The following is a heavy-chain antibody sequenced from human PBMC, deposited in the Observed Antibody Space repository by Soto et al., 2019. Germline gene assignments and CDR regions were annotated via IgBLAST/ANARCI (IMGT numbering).Heavy chain of an antibody. CDR1: GFTFSTYA. J-gene: IGHJ6*02. D-gene: IGHD1-1*01. CDR3: VKGYWKGDV. Sequence: EVQLLESGGGLVQPGGSLRLSCAASGFTFSTYAMNWVRQAPGNGLEWVSAISGSGGSIHYADSVKGLFTISRDNSKNTLYRQMNSLSDEDTAVYHCVKGYWKGDVWGQGTTVTVSS. CDR2: ISGSGGSI. V-gene: IGHV3-23*01.